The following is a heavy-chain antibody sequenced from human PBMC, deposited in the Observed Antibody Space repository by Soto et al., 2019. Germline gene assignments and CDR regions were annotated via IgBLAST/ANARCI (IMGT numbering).Heavy chain of an antibody. CDR3: SVSERADTAYFSPY. CDR2: IRYHSYQATT. J-gene: IGHJ4*02. Sequence: RLSCTGSGFPSDDFAINWVRQAPGKGRGGVGRIRYHSYQATTEYAAAVKGRFTISRDTSNGIAYLQMNSLHIEIPAVYYFSVSERADTAYFSPYWAQGTPVPSSS. D-gene: IGHD2-21*01. CDR1: GFPSDDFA. V-gene: IGHV3-49*04.